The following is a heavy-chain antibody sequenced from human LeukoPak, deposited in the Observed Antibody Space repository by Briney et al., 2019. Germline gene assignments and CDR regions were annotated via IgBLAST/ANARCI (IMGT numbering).Heavy chain of an antibody. CDR3: ARDLVVWGLRSGRYGMDV. CDR2: ISYDGSNK. Sequence: GGSLRLSCAASGFTFSSYAMHWVRQAPGKGLEWVAVISYDGSNKYYADSVKGRFTISRDNSKNTLYLQMNSLRAEDTAVYYCARDLVVWGLRSGRYGMDVWGKGTTVTVSS. CDR1: GFTFSSYA. D-gene: IGHD5-12*01. V-gene: IGHV3-30*04. J-gene: IGHJ6*04.